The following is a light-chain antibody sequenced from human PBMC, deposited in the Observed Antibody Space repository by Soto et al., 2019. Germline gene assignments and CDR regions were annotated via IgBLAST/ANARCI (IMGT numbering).Light chain of an antibody. CDR2: VGTGGIVG. CDR1: SGYRNYK. Sequence: QLVLTQPPSASASLGASVTLTCNLSSGYRNYKVDWYKQRPGKGPRFGMRVGTGGIVGSKGDGIPDRFSVLGAGLNRYLTIKNIQEEDESDYHCGADHGSGSNFVVVFGGGTKLTVL. J-gene: IGLJ2*01. V-gene: IGLV9-49*01. CDR3: GADHGSGSNFVVV.